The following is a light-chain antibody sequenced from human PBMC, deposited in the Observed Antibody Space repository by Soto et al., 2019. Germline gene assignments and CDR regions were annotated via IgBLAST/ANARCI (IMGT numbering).Light chain of an antibody. CDR1: QTISTH. CDR3: LRRLTLPYT. J-gene: IGKJ2*01. Sequence: DIQMTQSPSSLSASVRDRVTITCRASQTISTHLNWYQQKPGKAPTLLIYAASTFQSGVPSRFSGSGSGTDFTITILSLQPEDFATYYCLRRLTLPYTFGQGTKLEIK. V-gene: IGKV1-39*01. CDR2: AAS.